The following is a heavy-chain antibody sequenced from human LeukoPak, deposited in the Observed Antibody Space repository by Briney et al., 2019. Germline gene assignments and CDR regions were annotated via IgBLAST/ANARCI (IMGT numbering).Heavy chain of an antibody. J-gene: IGHJ3*02. Sequence: GGSLRLSCAASGFTFSSYSMNWVRQAPGKGLEWVSSISSSSSYIYYADSVKGRFTISRDNAKNSLYPQMNSLRAEDTAVYYCAVNYCSSTSCYVDAFDIWGQGTMVTVSS. CDR3: AVNYCSSTSCYVDAFDI. CDR2: ISSSSSYI. CDR1: GFTFSSYS. V-gene: IGHV3-21*01. D-gene: IGHD2-2*01.